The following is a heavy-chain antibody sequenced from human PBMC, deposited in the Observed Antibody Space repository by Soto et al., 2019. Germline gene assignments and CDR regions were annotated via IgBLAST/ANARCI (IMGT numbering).Heavy chain of an antibody. V-gene: IGHV3-23*01. J-gene: IGHJ4*02. CDR2: VSGSGGNR. Sequence: PGGSLRLSCAASGFTFSSYWMSWVRQAPGKGLEWVSTVSGSGGNRHYADSVKGRSTISRDNSKNRLYLQMKSLRAEETAVYYCAKQDYGHVDHWGQGILVTVSS. D-gene: IGHD4-17*01. CDR1: GFTFSSYW. CDR3: AKQDYGHVDH.